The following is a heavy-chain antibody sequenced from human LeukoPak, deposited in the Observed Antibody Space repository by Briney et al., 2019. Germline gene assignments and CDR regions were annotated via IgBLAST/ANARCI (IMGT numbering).Heavy chain of an antibody. CDR3: AKDRKMLVPTEIFDY. CDR2: FTSGDNT. J-gene: IGHJ4*02. V-gene: IGHV3-23*01. D-gene: IGHD2-8*01. CDR1: GFTFISYA. Sequence: GGSLRLSCAASGFTFISYAMTWVRQAPGKGLEWVSTFTSGDNTYYADSVKGRFTISRDNSKNTLYLQMNSLRADDTAVYYCAKDRKMLVPTEIFDYWGQGTLVTVSS.